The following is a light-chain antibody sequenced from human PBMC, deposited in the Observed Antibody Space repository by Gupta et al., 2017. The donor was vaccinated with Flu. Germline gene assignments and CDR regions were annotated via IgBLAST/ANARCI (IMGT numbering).Light chain of an antibody. Sequence: DIQMTQSPSTLSASVGDRVTITCRSSQSIDSFLAWYQQRPGKTPDLLIDKASSLESGVPSSFSGSGSGTEFTLTISSLQPDDFATYYCQQYKTYATFGQGTKLEIK. CDR2: KAS. CDR1: QSIDSF. V-gene: IGKV1-5*03. CDR3: QQYKTYAT. J-gene: IGKJ2*01.